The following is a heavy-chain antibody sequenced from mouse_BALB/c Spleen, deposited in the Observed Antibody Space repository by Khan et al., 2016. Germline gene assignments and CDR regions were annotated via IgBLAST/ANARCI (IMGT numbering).Heavy chain of an antibody. D-gene: IGHD2-10*02. V-gene: IGHV1-80*01. CDR3: AGVEYGNLDY. CDR2: ISPGAGDT. CDR1: GYVFSNYW. J-gene: IGHJ2*01. Sequence: QVQLQQSGAELVRPGSSVKISCKASGYVFSNYWTNWVKQRSGQGLEWIGQISPGAGDTNYNGKFKGKARLTADKSSSTAYMQLSSLTSEDSAVYFCAGVEYGNLDYWGQGTTLTVSS.